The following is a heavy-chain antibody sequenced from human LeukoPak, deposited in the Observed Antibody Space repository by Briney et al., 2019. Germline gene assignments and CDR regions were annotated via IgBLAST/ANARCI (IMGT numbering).Heavy chain of an antibody. J-gene: IGHJ6*03. CDR3: ARDSSSWNYYYYMDV. CDR1: GYTFTGYY. CDR2: INPNSGGT. Sequence: ASVTVSCKASGYTFTGYYMHWVRQAPGQGLEWMGWINPNSGGTNYAQKFQGRVTMTRDTSISTAYMELSRLRSDDTAVYYCARDSSSWNYYYYMDVWGKGTTVTVSS. V-gene: IGHV1-2*02. D-gene: IGHD6-13*01.